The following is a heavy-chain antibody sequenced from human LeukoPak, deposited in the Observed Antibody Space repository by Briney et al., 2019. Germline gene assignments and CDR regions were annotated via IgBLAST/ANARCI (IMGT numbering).Heavy chain of an antibody. CDR3: ARDTYDFWRWVSES. CDR1: GGSFSGYY. V-gene: IGHV4-34*01. J-gene: IGHJ4*02. CDR2: INHSGST. Sequence: SETLSLTCAVYGGSFSGYYWSWIRQPPGKGLEWIGEINHSGSTNYNPSLKSRVTISVDTSKNQFSLELSSVTAADTAVYHCARDTYDFWRWVSESWGQGTLVTVSS. D-gene: IGHD3-3*01.